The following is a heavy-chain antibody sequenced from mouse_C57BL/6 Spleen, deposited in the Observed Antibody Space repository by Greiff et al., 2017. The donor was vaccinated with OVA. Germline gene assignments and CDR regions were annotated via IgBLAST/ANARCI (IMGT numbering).Heavy chain of an antibody. D-gene: IGHD2-4*01. CDR2: INPNNGGT. V-gene: IGHV1-18*01. CDR3: ARRGRIYDYDGYYAMDY. CDR1: GYTFTDYN. Sequence: VQLKESGPELVKPGASVKIPCKASGYTFTDYNMDWVKQSHGKSLEWIGDINPNNGGTIYNQKFKGKATLTVDKSSSTAYMELRSLTSEDTAVYYCARRGRIYDYDGYYAMDYWGQGTSVTVSS. J-gene: IGHJ4*01.